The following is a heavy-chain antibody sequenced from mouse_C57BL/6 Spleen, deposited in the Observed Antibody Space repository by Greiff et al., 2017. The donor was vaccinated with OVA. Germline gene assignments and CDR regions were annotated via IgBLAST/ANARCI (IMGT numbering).Heavy chain of an antibody. D-gene: IGHD2-3*01. CDR2: ISWDDDK. CDR3: ARSYDGYWYVDV. CDR1: GFSLSTSGMG. Sequence: QVTLKVSGPGLLQSSQTLSLTCSFSGFSLSTSGMGVRWIRQPSGQGLELMAHISWDDDKRYHPSLKSRLTISQDTSRNQVFLKITSVDTADTATYYCARSYDGYWYVDVWGTGTTVTVSS. J-gene: IGHJ1*03. V-gene: IGHV8-12*01.